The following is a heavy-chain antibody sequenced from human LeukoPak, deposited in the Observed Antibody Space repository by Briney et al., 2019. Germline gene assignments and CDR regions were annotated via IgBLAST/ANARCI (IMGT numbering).Heavy chain of an antibody. D-gene: IGHD6-13*01. Sequence: SETLSLTCTVSGGSISSYYWSWIRQPPGKGLEWIGYIYYSGSTNYNPSLKSRVTISVDTSKNQFSLKLSSVTAADTAVYYCARDPYSSSWYGGYYFDYWGQGTLVTVSS. CDR3: ARDPYSSSWYGGYYFDY. CDR1: GGSISSYY. J-gene: IGHJ4*02. CDR2: IYYSGST. V-gene: IGHV4-59*12.